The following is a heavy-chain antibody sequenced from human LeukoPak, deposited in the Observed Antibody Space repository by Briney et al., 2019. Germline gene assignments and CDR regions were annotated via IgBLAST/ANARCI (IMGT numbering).Heavy chain of an antibody. Sequence: SVKASCKASGGTFSSYAISWVRQAPGQGLEWMGGIIPIFGTANYAQKFQGRVTITADESTSTAYMELSSLRSGDTAVYYCAGGRDGYGDYWGQGTLVTVSS. CDR2: IIPIFGTA. D-gene: IGHD5-24*01. CDR1: GGTFSSYA. V-gene: IGHV1-69*13. J-gene: IGHJ4*02. CDR3: AGGRDGYGDY.